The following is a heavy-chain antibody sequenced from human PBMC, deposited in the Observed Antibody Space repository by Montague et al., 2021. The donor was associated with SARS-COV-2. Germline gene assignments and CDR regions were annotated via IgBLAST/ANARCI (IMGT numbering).Heavy chain of an antibody. Sequence: SETLSLTCTVSGGSIGSSSYYWGWIRQPPGKGLEWIGSIYYSGSTYYNPSLKSRVTISVDTSKNQFSLKLSSVTAADTAVYYCVRLKAPYCSSTSCYSASWFDPWGQGTLVTVSS. CDR2: IYYSGST. CDR1: GGSIGSSSYY. CDR3: VRLKAPYCSSTSCYSASWFDP. J-gene: IGHJ5*02. V-gene: IGHV4-39*01. D-gene: IGHD2-2*01.